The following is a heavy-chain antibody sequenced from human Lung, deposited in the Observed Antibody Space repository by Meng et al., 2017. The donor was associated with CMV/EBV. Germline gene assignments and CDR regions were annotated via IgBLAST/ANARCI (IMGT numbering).Heavy chain of an antibody. CDR1: TFDTYS. Sequence: TFDTYSMGWVRQAPGKGLEWVSIISESGDNTRYADSVKGRFTISRDNSKNTLYLQMNSLRADDMAVYYCVGRFGEVLTVFDYWGQGTLVTVSS. D-gene: IGHD3-16*01. CDR3: VGRFGEVLTVFDY. V-gene: IGHV3-23*01. CDR2: ISESGDNT. J-gene: IGHJ4*02.